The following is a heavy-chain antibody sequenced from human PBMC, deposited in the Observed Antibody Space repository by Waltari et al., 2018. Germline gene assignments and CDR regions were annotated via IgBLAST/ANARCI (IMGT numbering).Heavy chain of an antibody. CDR3: AKRPARNYYTTTGYYPFDY. D-gene: IGHD3-22*01. V-gene: IGHV3-23*01. Sequence: ARGKGLGWGSSVGGGGVSSFYAASVKGRFTIARDNAKNTLYLQMNSLRAEDTAVYYCAKRPARNYYTTTGYYPFDYWGQGTLVTVSS. CDR2: VGGGGVSS. J-gene: IGHJ4*02.